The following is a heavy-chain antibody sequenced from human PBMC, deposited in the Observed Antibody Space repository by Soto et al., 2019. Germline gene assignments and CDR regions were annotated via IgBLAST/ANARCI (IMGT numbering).Heavy chain of an antibody. V-gene: IGHV3-23*01. D-gene: IGHD3-10*01. CDR1: GFTFSSYA. CDR2: ISGSGGST. CDR3: AKSSSAGRFLEWSNYLNYGSGSYYNVAY. J-gene: IGHJ4*02. Sequence: GGSLRLSCAASGFTFSSYAMSWVRQAPGKGLEWVSAISGSGGSTYYADSVKGRFTISRDNSKNTLYLQMNSLRAEDTAVYYCAKSSSAGRFLEWSNYLNYGSGSYYNVAYWGQGTLVTVSS.